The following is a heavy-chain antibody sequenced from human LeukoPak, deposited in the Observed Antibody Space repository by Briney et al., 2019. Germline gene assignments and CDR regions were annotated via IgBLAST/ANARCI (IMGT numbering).Heavy chain of an antibody. J-gene: IGHJ5*02. V-gene: IGHV3-30*03. D-gene: IGHD2-2*02. CDR3: ARGMIVVVPAAINEWFDP. CDR1: GFTFSSYS. CDR2: ISYDGSNK. Sequence: GGSLRLSCAASGFTFSSYSMNWVRQAPGKGLEWVAVISYDGSNKYYADSVKGRFTISRDNSKNTLYLQMNSLRAEDTAVYYCARGMIVVVPAAINEWFDPWGQGTLVTVSS.